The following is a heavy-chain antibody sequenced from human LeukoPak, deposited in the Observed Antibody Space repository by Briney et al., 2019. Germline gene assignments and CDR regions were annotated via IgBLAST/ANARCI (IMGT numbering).Heavy chain of an antibody. V-gene: IGHV1-69*13. CDR3: ARGGYSYGYNY. D-gene: IGHD5-18*01. Sequence: SVKVSCKASGYTFTSYDINWVRQATGQGLEWMGGIISILKTTNYAQKFQGRVTITADESMTTAFMELSSLRSEDTAVYYCARGGYSYGYNYWGQGTLVTVSS. J-gene: IGHJ4*02. CDR2: IISILKTT. CDR1: GYTFTSYD.